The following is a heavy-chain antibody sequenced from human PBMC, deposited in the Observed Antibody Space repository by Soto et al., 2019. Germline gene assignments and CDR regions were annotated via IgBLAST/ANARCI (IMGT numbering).Heavy chain of an antibody. J-gene: IGHJ6*02. CDR3: ARDPSRITMIVVALYGMDV. V-gene: IGHV3-7*01. CDR1: GFTFSSYW. CDR2: IKQDGSEK. D-gene: IGHD3-22*01. Sequence: LRLSCAASGFTFSSYWMSWVRQAPGKGLEWVANIKQDGSEKYYVDSVKGRFTISRDNAKNSLYLQMNSLRAEDTAVYYCARDPSRITMIVVALYGMDVWGQGTTVTVSS.